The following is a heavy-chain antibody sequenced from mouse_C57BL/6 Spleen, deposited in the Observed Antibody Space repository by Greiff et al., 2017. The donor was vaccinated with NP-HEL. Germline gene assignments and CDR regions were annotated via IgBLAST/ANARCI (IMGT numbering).Heavy chain of an antibody. Sequence: EVKLMESGGGLVKPGGSLKLSCAASGFTFSSYAMSWVRQTPEKRLEWVATISDGGSYTYYPDNVKGRFTISRDNAKNNLYLQMSHLKSEDTAMYYCARFYRRGFAYWGQGTLVTVSA. CDR2: ISDGGSYT. CDR1: GFTFSSYA. CDR3: ARFYRRGFAY. J-gene: IGHJ3*01. V-gene: IGHV5-4*03.